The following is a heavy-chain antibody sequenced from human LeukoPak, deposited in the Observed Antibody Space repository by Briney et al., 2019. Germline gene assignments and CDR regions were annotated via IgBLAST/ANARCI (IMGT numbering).Heavy chain of an antibody. Sequence: GGSLRLSCAASGFTFSSYSMNWVRQAPGKGLEWVSSISTSSSYIYSADSVKGRFTISRDNAKNSLYLRMNSLRAEDTAVYYCVRDSWSLDYWGQGTLVTVSS. CDR1: GFTFSSYS. CDR3: VRDSWSLDY. D-gene: IGHD6-13*01. J-gene: IGHJ4*02. CDR2: ISTSSSYI. V-gene: IGHV3-21*01.